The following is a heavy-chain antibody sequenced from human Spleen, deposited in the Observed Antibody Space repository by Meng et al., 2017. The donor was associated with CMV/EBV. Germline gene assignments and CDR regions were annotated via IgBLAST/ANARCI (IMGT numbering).Heavy chain of an antibody. CDR1: GFTFSNYW. V-gene: IGHV3-74*02. Sequence: VQLLESGGGLVQAGGSLRLSCADSGFTFSNYWMHWVRQVPGKGLLWVSRINSDGSSTSYADSVKGRFTISRDNAKNTLYLQMNSLRAEDTAVYYCASLNWFDPWGQGTLVTVSS. J-gene: IGHJ5*02. CDR2: INSDGSST. CDR3: ASLNWFDP.